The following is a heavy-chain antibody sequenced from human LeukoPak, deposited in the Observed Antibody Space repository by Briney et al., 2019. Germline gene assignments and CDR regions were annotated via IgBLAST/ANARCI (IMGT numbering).Heavy chain of an antibody. V-gene: IGHV4-59*01. CDR1: GGSISSYY. CDR2: VYCGGST. Sequence: SETLSLTCTVSGGSISSYYWNWIRQTPGKGLEWIGSVYCGGSTNYHPSLKSRVTMSLDTSKNQFSPKMTSVTAADTAVYYCARELRGIDNWGQGTLVTVSS. CDR3: ARELRGIDN. J-gene: IGHJ4*02.